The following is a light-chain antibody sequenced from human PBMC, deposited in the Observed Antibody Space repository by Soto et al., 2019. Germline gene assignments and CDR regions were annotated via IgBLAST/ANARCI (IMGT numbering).Light chain of an antibody. CDR3: CSYAGSYTYA. V-gene: IGLV2-11*01. J-gene: IGLJ1*01. CDR2: DVS. CDR1: SSDVGGYNY. Sequence: QSVLTQPRSVSGSPRQSVTISCTGTSSDVGGYNYVSWYQQHPGKAPKLMIYDVSKRPSGVPDRFSGSKSGNTASLTISGLQAEDEADYYCCSYAGSYTYAFGTGTKVTVL.